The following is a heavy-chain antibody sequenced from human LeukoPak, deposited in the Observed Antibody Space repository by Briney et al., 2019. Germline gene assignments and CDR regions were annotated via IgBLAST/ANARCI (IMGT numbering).Heavy chain of an antibody. CDR2: INPSSGGT. CDR1: GYTFTGYY. V-gene: IGHV1-2*06. J-gene: IGHJ4*02. Sequence: ASVKVSCKVSGYTFTGYYLHWLRQAPGQGLEWMGRINPSSGGTNHAQKFQGRVTMTRDTSINTAYMALSSLRSDDTAVYYCARGPSGSDYWGQGTLVTVSS. CDR3: ARGPSGSDY. D-gene: IGHD3-10*01.